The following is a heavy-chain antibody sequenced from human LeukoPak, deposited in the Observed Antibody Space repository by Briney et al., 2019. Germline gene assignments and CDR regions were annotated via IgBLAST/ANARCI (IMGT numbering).Heavy chain of an antibody. Sequence: SETLSLTCTVSGGSISRYYWSWIRQPPGKALEWIGYIYYSGSTNYNPSLKSRVTISVDTYKNQFSLKLSSVTAADTAVYYCARSLRGWSYDYWGQGTLVTVSS. CDR2: IYYSGST. CDR1: GGSISRYY. J-gene: IGHJ4*02. D-gene: IGHD6-19*01. V-gene: IGHV4-59*01. CDR3: ARSLRGWSYDY.